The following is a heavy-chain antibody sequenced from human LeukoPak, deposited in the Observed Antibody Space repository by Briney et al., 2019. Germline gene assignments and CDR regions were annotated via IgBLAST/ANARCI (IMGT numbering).Heavy chain of an antibody. CDR3: VGHSDY. D-gene: IGHD3-16*01. V-gene: IGHV3-7*01. CDR1: GFTLSSYW. Sequence: GGSLRLSCAASGFTLSSYWMSWVRQAPGKGLEWVANIKQDGSEKYYVDSVKGRFTISRDNAKNSLYLQMNSLRAEDTAVYYCVGHSDYWGQGTLVTVSS. J-gene: IGHJ4*02. CDR2: IKQDGSEK.